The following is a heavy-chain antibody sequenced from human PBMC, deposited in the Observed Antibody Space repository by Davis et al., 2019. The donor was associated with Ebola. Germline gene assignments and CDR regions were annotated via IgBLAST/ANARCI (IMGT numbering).Heavy chain of an antibody. Sequence: MPSETLSLTCAVSGGSISSSNWWSWVRQPPGKGLEWIGEIYHSGSTNYNPSLKSRVTISVDKSKNQFSLKLSSVTAADTAVYYCARYSGSYPYYYYYGMDVWGQGTTVTVSS. CDR2: IYHSGST. CDR3: ARYSGSYPYYYYYGMDV. D-gene: IGHD1-26*01. CDR1: GGSISSSNW. J-gene: IGHJ6*02. V-gene: IGHV4-4*02.